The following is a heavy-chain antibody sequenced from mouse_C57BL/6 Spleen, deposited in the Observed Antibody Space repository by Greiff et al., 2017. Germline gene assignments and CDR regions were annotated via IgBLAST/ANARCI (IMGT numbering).Heavy chain of an antibody. CDR3: AREGGTGTRFAY. D-gene: IGHD4-1*01. J-gene: IGHJ3*01. V-gene: IGHV1-80*01. Sequence: VKLMESGAELVKPGASVKISCKASGYAFSSYWMNWVKQRPGKGLEWIGQLYPGDGDTNYNGAFKVKATLNADNSSSTAYMQLSSLTSEDSAVYFCAREGGTGTRFAYWGQGTLVTVSA. CDR1: GYAFSSYW. CDR2: LYPGDGDT.